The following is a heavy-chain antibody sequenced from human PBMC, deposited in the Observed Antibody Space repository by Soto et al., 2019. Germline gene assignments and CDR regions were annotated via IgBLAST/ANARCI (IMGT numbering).Heavy chain of an antibody. CDR2: ISSSSSYI. CDR1: GFTFSSYS. V-gene: IGHV3-21*01. J-gene: IGHJ4*02. CDR3: ARVRARGSAIYFDY. Sequence: LRLSCAASGFTFSSYSMNWVRQAPGKGLEWVSSISSSSSYIYYADSVKGRFTISRDNAKNSLYLQMNSLRAEDTAVYYCARVRARGSAIYFDYWGQGTLVTVSS. D-gene: IGHD6-25*01.